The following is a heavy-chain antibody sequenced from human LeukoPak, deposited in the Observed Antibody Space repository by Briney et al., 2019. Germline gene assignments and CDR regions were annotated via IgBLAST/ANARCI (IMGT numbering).Heavy chain of an antibody. D-gene: IGHD6-19*01. J-gene: IGHJ5*02. CDR2: TYYRSKWYN. CDR3: AREAGDSSGWYNWFDP. CDR1: GDSVSINSAA. Sequence: SQTLSLTCAISGDSVSINSAAWNWIRQSPSRGLEWLGRTYYRSKWYNDYAVSVKSRITINPDTSKNQFSLQLNSVTPEDTAVYYCAREAGDSSGWYNWFDPWGQGTLVTVSS. V-gene: IGHV6-1*01.